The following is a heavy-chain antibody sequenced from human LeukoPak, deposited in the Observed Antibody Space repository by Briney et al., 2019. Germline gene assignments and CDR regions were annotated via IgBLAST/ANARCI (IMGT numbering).Heavy chain of an antibody. CDR3: ARDAKNEY. J-gene: IGHJ4*02. CDR1: GFTFSTYS. CDR2: ISSSSSYI. Sequence: GGSLRLSCVASGFTFSTYSMNWVRQAPGKGLEWVACISSSSSYIYYADSVKGRFTISRDNAKNSLHLQMNSLGAEDTAVYYCARDAKNEYWGQGNLVTVSS. V-gene: IGHV3-21*01.